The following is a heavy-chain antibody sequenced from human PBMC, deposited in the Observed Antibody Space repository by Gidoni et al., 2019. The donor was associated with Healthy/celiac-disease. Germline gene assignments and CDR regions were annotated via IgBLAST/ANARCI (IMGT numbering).Heavy chain of an antibody. V-gene: IGHV3-11*06. D-gene: IGHD5-18*01. CDR3: ARDDTAYNWFDP. CDR1: GFTFSDYY. J-gene: IGHJ5*02. CDR2: ISSSSSYT. Sequence: QVQLVESGGGLVKPGGSLRLSCAASGFTFSDYYMSWIRQAPGKGLEWVSYISSSSSYTNYADSVKGRFTISRDNAKNSLYLQMNSLRAEDTAVYYCARDDTAYNWFDPWGQGTLVTVSS.